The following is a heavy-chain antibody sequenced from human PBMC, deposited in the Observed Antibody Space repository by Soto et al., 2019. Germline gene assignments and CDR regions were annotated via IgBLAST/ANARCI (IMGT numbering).Heavy chain of an antibody. CDR3: ARDLRGESSSWSYYYYYGMDG. J-gene: IGHJ6*02. Sequence: GASVKVSFKASGYTFTSYGISWVRQAPGQGLEWMGWISAYNGNTNYAQKLQGRVTMTTDTSTSTAYMELRSLRSDDTAVYYCARDLRGESSSWSYYYYYGMDGWGQGTTVTVAS. CDR2: ISAYNGNT. V-gene: IGHV1-18*01. D-gene: IGHD6-13*01. CDR1: GYTFTSYG.